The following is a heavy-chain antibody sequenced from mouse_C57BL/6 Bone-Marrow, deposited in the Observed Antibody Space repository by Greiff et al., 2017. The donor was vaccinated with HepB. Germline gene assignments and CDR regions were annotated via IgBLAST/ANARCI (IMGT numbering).Heavy chain of an antibody. CDR2: IDPYDSYT. CDR3: ARGGSSPAWFAY. V-gene: IGHV1-50*01. D-gene: IGHD1-1*01. J-gene: IGHJ3*01. CDR1: GYTFTSYW. Sequence: QVQLQQPGAELVKPGASVKLSCKASGYTFTSYWMQWVKQRPGQGLEWIGEIDPYDSYTNYNQKFKGKATLTVYTSSSTAYMQLSSMTSEDSAGDYCARGGSSPAWFAYWGQGTLVTVSA.